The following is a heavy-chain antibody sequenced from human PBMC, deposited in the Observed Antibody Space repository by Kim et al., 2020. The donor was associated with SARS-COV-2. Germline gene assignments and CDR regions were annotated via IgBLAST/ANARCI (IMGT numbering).Heavy chain of an antibody. CDR3: ARDSVGSSWWPHYFDY. Sequence: GGSLRLSCAASGFTFSSYGMHWVRQAPGKGLEWVAVIWYDGSNKYYADSVKGRFTISRDNSKNTLYLQMNSLRAEDTAVYYCARDSVGSSWWPHYFDYWGQGTLVTVSS. J-gene: IGHJ4*02. V-gene: IGHV3-33*01. CDR1: GFTFSSYG. D-gene: IGHD6-13*01. CDR2: IWYDGSNK.